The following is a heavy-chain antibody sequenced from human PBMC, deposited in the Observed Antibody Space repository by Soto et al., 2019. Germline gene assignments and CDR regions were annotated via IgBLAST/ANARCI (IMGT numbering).Heavy chain of an antibody. D-gene: IGHD3-10*01. Sequence: PSETLSLTCAVSCGSITTYGYSWSWIRHSPGKGLEWIGYIFHSGSTYYNPSLERRVTLSIDTSKNQFSLNVTSVAAADTAVYYCARGRASYLYYFDYWGRGALVTVSS. CDR2: IFHSGST. V-gene: IGHV4-30-2*06. CDR1: CGSITTYGYS. CDR3: ARGRASYLYYFDY. J-gene: IGHJ4*01.